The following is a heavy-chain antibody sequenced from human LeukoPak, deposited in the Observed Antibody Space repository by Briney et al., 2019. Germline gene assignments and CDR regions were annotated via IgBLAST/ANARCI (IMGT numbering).Heavy chain of an antibody. J-gene: IGHJ6*03. CDR2: IYPGDSDT. Sequence: GESLKISCKGSGYIFTSYWIGWVRQLPGKGLEWMGIIYPGDSDTTYSPSFQGQVTISADKSISTAYLQWSSLKASDTAMYYCARRSDPVVVPAAIDYYYYMDVWGKGTTVTVSS. V-gene: IGHV5-51*01. CDR3: ARRSDPVVVPAAIDYYYYMDV. D-gene: IGHD2-2*02. CDR1: GYIFTSYW.